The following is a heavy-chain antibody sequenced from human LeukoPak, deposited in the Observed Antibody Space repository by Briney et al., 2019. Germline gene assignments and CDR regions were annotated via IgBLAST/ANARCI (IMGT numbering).Heavy chain of an antibody. Sequence: GGSLRLSCAVSGFTFRSYEMNWVCQAPGKGLEWVSYISSSGSTIYYANSVKGRFTISRANAKNSLYLQMNSLRAEDTAVYYCARRGDGGAFDIWGQGTMVTVSS. CDR2: ISSSGSTI. J-gene: IGHJ3*02. CDR1: GFTFRSYE. CDR3: ARRGDGGAFDI. V-gene: IGHV3-48*03. D-gene: IGHD2-21*02.